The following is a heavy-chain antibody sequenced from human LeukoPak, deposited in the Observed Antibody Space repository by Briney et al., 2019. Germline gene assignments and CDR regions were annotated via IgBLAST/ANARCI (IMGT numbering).Heavy chain of an antibody. Sequence: SETLSLTCTVSGGSISSGSYYWSWIRQPAGKGLEWIGRIYTSGSTNYNPSLKSRVTISVDTSKNQFSLKLSSVTAADTAVYYCARDHRYYYDSGGNYGMDVWGQGTTVTVSS. D-gene: IGHD3-22*01. CDR1: GGSISSGSYY. J-gene: IGHJ6*02. CDR3: ARDHRYYYDSGGNYGMDV. CDR2: IYTSGST. V-gene: IGHV4-61*02.